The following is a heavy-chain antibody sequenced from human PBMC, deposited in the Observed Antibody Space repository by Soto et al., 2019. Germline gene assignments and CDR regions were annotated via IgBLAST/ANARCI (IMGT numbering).Heavy chain of an antibody. CDR3: ARDQGSGWQPSDY. CDR2: ISSSGDYT. V-gene: IGHV3-11*06. J-gene: IGHJ4*02. D-gene: IGHD6-19*01. CDR1: GFTFSDHD. Sequence: TGGSLRLSCAASGFTFSDHDMTWIRQAPGKGLEWVSSISSSGDYTNYADSVKGRFTISRDNAKNSLYLQMNSLRAEDTAVYYGARDQGSGWQPSDYWGQGTLVTVSS.